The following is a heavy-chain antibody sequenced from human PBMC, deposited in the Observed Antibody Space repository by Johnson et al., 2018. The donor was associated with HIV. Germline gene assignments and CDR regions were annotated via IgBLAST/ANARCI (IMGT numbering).Heavy chain of an antibody. Sequence: VQLMESGGGVVRPGGSLRLSCAASGFTFSSYGMHWVRQAPGKGLEWVAFIRYDGGSKYYADSVKGRFTVSRDNSKNTLYLQINSLRPEDTAVYYCARLPSGYSRDDLDIWGQGTMVTVSS. CDR2: IRYDGGSK. J-gene: IGHJ3*02. CDR3: ARLPSGYSRDDLDI. D-gene: IGHD5-18*01. CDR1: GFTFSSYG. V-gene: IGHV3-30*02.